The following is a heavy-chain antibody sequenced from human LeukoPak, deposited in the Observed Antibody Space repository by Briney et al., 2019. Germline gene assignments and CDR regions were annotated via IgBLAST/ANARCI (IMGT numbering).Heavy chain of an antibody. CDR2: MFYTGST. D-gene: IGHD3-3*01. Sequence: PSETLSLTCTVSGGSITNYYWSWIRPPPGKGLEWIGYMFYTGSTNYNPSLKSRVTISLDTSKNQLSLNLYSVTAADAAVYYCARALEWRPGYYMDVWGKGTTVTVSS. V-gene: IGHV4-59*01. J-gene: IGHJ6*03. CDR1: GGSITNYY. CDR3: ARALEWRPGYYMDV.